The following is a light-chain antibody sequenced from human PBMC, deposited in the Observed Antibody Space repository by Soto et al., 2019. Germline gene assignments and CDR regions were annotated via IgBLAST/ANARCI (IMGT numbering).Light chain of an antibody. CDR2: RNN. Sequence: QSVLTQPPSASGTPGQRVTISCSGSSSNIESNYVYWYQQLPGTAARLLTYRNNQRPSGVPDRFSGSKSGTSASLPISALRSEDEADYYCTVWDDSLRGQLFGGGTKLTVL. CDR3: TVWDDSLRGQL. J-gene: IGLJ2*01. V-gene: IGLV1-47*01. CDR1: SSNIESNY.